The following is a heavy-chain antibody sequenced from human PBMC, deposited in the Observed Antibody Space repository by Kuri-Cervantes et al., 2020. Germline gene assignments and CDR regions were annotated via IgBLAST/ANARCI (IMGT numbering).Heavy chain of an antibody. CDR2: ISTYDGDT. J-gene: IGHJ4*02. CDR3: ARGGRYDSSGYYY. V-gene: IGHV1-18*01. Sequence: ASVKVSCKASGFTFTSHGISWVRQAPGQGLEWMGWISTYDGDTNYAQKLQGRVTMTTERSTSTAYMELRSLTSDDTAVYYCARGGRYDSSGYYYWGQGTLVTVSS. D-gene: IGHD3-22*01. CDR1: GFTFTSHG.